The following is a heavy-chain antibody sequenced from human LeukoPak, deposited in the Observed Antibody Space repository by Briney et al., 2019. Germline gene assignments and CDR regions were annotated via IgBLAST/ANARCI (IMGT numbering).Heavy chain of an antibody. Sequence: ASVKVSCKASGYTFTGYYMHWVRQAPGQGLEWMGWINPNSGGTNYAQKFQGRVTMTRDTSVSTAYMELSRLRSDDTAVYYCASDGYCTNGVCCDFDYWGQGTLVTVSS. CDR3: ASDGYCTNGVCCDFDY. J-gene: IGHJ4*02. D-gene: IGHD2-8*01. CDR2: INPNSGGT. V-gene: IGHV1-2*02. CDR1: GYTFTGYY.